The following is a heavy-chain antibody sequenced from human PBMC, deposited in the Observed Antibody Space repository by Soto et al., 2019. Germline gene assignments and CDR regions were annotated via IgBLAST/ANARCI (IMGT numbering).Heavy chain of an antibody. J-gene: IGHJ4*02. Sequence: QVQLVQSGAEVKKPGASVKVSCKTSGYTFAAFFIHWIRQAPGQGLEWMGWINPPSGATVSAQKFQDRVTMTRDTSISTAYMELRGLKSDDTAVYYCTRDPDYGDYWGYFFDYWGQGTPVSVSS. CDR3: TRDPDYGDYWGYFFDY. D-gene: IGHD4-17*01. CDR1: GYTFAAFF. V-gene: IGHV1-2*02. CDR2: INPPSGAT.